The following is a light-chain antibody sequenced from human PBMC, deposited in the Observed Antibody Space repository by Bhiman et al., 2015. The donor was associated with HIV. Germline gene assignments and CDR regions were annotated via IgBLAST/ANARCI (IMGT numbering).Light chain of an antibody. CDR2: KDN. Sequence: KYTLTQPHSVSESPGETVTISCTRTSGIIVPNSVQWYQQRPGSSPTILIYKDNQRPSGVPDRFSGSIDSSSNSASLTISGLKTEDEADYYCQSYDTTDHWVFGGGTKLTVL. V-gene: IGLV6-57*01. J-gene: IGLJ3*02. CDR3: QSYDTTDHWV. CDR1: SGIIVPNS.